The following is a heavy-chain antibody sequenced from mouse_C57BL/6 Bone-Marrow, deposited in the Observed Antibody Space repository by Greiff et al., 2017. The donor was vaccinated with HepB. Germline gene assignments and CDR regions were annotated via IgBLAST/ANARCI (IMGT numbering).Heavy chain of an antibody. CDR3: ARGDYYGSSYVEYAMDY. Sequence: VQLQQSGPELVKPGASVKISCKASGYSFTDYNMNWVKQSNGKSLEWIGVINPNYGTTSYNQKFKGKATLTVDQSSSTAYMQLNSLTSEDSAVYYCARGDYYGSSYVEYAMDYWGQGTSVTVSS. V-gene: IGHV1-39*01. D-gene: IGHD1-1*01. J-gene: IGHJ4*01. CDR1: GYSFTDYN. CDR2: INPNYGTT.